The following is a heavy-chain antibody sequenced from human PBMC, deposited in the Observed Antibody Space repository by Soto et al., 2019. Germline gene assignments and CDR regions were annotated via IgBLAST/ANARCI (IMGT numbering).Heavy chain of an antibody. CDR2: TYWDDDK. D-gene: IGHD3-10*01. CDR1: GFSLSTSPVG. V-gene: IGHV2-5*02. Sequence: QITLKESGPTLVKPTQTLTLTCTFSGFSLSTSPVGVSWIRQPPGKALEWLALTYWDDDKRYSPSLKSRLTITQVTSKSQVVLTMANMNLVDTATYYCVHSSYYGYYYDYWGQVILVTVS. J-gene: IGHJ4*02. CDR3: VHSSYYGYYYDY.